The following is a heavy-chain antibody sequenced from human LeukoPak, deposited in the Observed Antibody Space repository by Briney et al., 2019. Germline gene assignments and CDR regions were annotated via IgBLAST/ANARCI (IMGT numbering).Heavy chain of an antibody. CDR2: IYPGDSDT. Sequence: GASLKISCKASGYSFTNTFIGWVRQMPGKGLEWMGIIYPGDSDTRYSPSFQGQVTISVDKSVTTAYLQWSSLQASDTAMYYCARPIAAAGTDLGYWGQGTLVTVSS. J-gene: IGHJ4*02. D-gene: IGHD6-13*01. CDR1: GYSFTNTF. CDR3: ARPIAAAGTDLGY. V-gene: IGHV5-51*01.